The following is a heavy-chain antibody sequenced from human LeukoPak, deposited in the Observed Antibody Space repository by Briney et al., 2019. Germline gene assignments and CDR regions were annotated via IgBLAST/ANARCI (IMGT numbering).Heavy chain of an antibody. V-gene: IGHV4-30-4*07. CDR1: GASISSGDYS. J-gene: IGHJ3*02. CDR2: IYYSGST. Sequence: SETLSLTCAVSGASISSGDYSWSWIRQPPGKGLEWIGYIYYSGSTYYNPSLKSRVTISMDTSKNQFSLKLTSVTAADTAVYYCARDPKDSYDNSGDAFDIWGRGRMVTVSS. CDR3: ARDPKDSYDNSGDAFDI. D-gene: IGHD3-22*01.